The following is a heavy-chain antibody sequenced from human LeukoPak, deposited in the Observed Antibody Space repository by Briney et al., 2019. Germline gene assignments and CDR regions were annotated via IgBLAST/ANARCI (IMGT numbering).Heavy chain of an antibody. CDR1: GFTFSSYS. V-gene: IGHV3-48*01. D-gene: IGHD2-2*01. J-gene: IGHJ4*02. CDR2: ISSSSSTI. CDR3: FVRRRSTHFDY. Sequence: GGSLRLSCAASGFTFSSYSMNWVRQAPGKGLEWVSYISSSSSTIYYADSVKGRFTISRDNAKNSLYLQMNSLRAEDTAVYYCFVRRRSTHFDYWGQGTLVTVSS.